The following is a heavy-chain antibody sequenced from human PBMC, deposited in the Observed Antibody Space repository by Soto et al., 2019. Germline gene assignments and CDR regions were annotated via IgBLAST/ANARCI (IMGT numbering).Heavy chain of an antibody. CDR1: GFTFSSYA. Sequence: GGSLRLSCAASGFTFSSYAMSWVRQAPGKGLEWVSAISGSGGSTYYAGSVKGRFTISRDNSKNTLYLQMNSLRAEDTAVYYCAKPRGYSYYFDYWGQGTLVTVSS. CDR3: AKPRGYSYYFDY. D-gene: IGHD5-18*01. J-gene: IGHJ4*02. V-gene: IGHV3-23*01. CDR2: ISGSGGST.